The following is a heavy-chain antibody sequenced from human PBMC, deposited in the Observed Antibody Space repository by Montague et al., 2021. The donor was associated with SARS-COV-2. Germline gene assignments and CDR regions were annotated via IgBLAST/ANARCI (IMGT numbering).Heavy chain of an antibody. D-gene: IGHD1-26*01. Sequence: SLRLSCAASGFTFSSYAMHWVRQAPGKGLEWVAVISYDGSNKYYADSVKSRFTISRDNSKNTLYLQMNSLRAEDTAVYYCARSRSGSYLDAFDIWGQGTMVTVSS. CDR2: ISYDGSNK. J-gene: IGHJ3*02. CDR3: ARSRSGSYLDAFDI. V-gene: IGHV3-30-3*01. CDR1: GFTFSSYA.